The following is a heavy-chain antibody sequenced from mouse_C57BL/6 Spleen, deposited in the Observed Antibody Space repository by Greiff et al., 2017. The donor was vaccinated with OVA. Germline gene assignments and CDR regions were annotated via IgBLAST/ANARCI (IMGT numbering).Heavy chain of an antibody. CDR3: ARGTIYYGNYGYFDY. J-gene: IGHJ2*01. V-gene: IGHV1-54*01. D-gene: IGHD2-1*01. CDR1: GYAFTNYL. CDR2: INPGSGGT. Sequence: QVQLQQSGAELVRPGTSVKVSCKASGYAFTNYLIEWVKQRPGQGLEWIGVINPGSGGTNYNEKFKGKATLTADKSSSTAYMQLSSLTSEDSAVYFCARGTIYYGNYGYFDYWGQGTTLTVSS.